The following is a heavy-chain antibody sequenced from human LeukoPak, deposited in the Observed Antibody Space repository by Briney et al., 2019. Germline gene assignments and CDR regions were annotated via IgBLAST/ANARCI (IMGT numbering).Heavy chain of an antibody. D-gene: IGHD4-23*01. CDR2: ISTGGGST. Sequence: GGSLRLSCAASGFTFSSYAMSWVRQAPGKGLEWVSAISTGGGSTYYADSVKGRFTISRDNSKNTLHLQMNSLRAEDTAVYYCARDGGPYGNSSFGYWGQGTLVTVSS. CDR1: GFTFSSYA. V-gene: IGHV3-23*01. J-gene: IGHJ4*02. CDR3: ARDGGPYGNSSFGY.